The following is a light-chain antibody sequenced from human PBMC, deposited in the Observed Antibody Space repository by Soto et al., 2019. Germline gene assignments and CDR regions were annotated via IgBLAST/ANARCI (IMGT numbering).Light chain of an antibody. CDR3: SSYTGGSPSYV. Sequence: QSALTQPPSASGSPRQSATISCTGPSSDFGGYDYGSWYQQHPGKAPKLMIYEVTIRPSGVSDRVCGCKSGDTAYMTVSELRAEDEADYYCSSYTGGSPSYVFGTGTKVTVL. J-gene: IGLJ1*01. CDR2: EVT. CDR1: SSDFGGYDY. V-gene: IGLV2-8*01.